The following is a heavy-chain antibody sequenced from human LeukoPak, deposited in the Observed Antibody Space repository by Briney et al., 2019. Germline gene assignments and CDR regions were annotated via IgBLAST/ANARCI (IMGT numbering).Heavy chain of an antibody. CDR2: MNPNSGNT. CDR3: ARGEGSSWYFGDETKNWFDP. CDR1: GYTFTSYD. J-gene: IGHJ5*02. D-gene: IGHD6-13*01. Sequence: VALVKVSCKASGYTFTSYDINWVRQATGQGLEWMGWMNPNSGNTGYAQRFQGRVTMTRNTSISTAYMELSSLRSEDTAVYYCARGEGSSWYFGDETKNWFDPWGQGTLVTVSS. V-gene: IGHV1-8*01.